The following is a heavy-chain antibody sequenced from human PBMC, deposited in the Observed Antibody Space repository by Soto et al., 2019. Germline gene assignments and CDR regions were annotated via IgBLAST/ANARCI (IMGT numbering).Heavy chain of an antibody. Sequence: SETLSLTCTVSGGSISSYYWSWIRQPPGKGLEWIGYIYYSGSTNYNPSLKSRVTISVDTSKNQFSLKLSSVTAADTAVYYCARVMADIETALYYFDYWGQGTLVTVSS. J-gene: IGHJ4*02. CDR3: ARVMADIETALYYFDY. CDR2: IYYSGST. D-gene: IGHD5-12*01. V-gene: IGHV4-59*01. CDR1: GGSISSYY.